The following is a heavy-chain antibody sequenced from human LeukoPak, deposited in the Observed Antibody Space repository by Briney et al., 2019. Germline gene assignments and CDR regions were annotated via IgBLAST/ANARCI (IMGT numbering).Heavy chain of an antibody. CDR3: ASGEVVPAAGYYYYGMDV. Sequence: GSSVKVSCKASGGTFGSYAISWVGQAPGQGLEWMGGIIPIFGTANYAQKFQGRVTITADESTSTAYMELSSLRSEDTAVYYCASGEVVPAAGYYYYGMDVWGQGTTVTVSS. J-gene: IGHJ6*02. CDR2: IIPIFGTA. D-gene: IGHD2-2*01. V-gene: IGHV1-69*01. CDR1: GGTFGSYA.